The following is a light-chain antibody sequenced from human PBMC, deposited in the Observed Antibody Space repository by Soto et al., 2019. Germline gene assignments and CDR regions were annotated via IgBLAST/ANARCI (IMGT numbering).Light chain of an antibody. J-gene: IGKJ1*01. V-gene: IGKV1-39*01. CDR1: QSISSY. CDR2: AAS. Sequence: DIQMTQSQSSLSASVGCRITITSRASQSISSYLNWYQQKPGKAPQLLIYAASSLQSGVPSRFSGSGSGTDFTLTISSLKPEDFATYYCQQSYSTPTFGQGTKVDIK. CDR3: QQSYSTPT.